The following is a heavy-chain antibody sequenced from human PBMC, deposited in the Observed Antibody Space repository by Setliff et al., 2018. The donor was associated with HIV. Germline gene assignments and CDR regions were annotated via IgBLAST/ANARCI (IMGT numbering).Heavy chain of an antibody. D-gene: IGHD3-10*01. CDR1: GGSISTYY. Sequence: SETLSLTCTVSGGSISTYYWSWIRQPPGKRLEWIGYIYYSGSTNYNPSLKSRVTIAVDTSKNQFSLELSSVTAADTAVYYCARDGPLEGSYRYYYYYMDVWGKGTTVTVSS. V-gene: IGHV4-59*01. J-gene: IGHJ6*03. CDR3: ARDGPLEGSYRYYYYYMDV. CDR2: IYYSGST.